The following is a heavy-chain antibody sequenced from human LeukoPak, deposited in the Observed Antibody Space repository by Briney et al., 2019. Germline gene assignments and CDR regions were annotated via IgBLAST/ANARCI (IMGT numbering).Heavy chain of an antibody. Sequence: GGSLRLSCSGSGFTFNVDGMNWVRQAPGKGLEWVSSISPDSTFIPQADSVKGRFTISRDNSKNSLYLQMESLRVEDTAVYYCAKTGYSYGSTHYYFDYWGQGTLVTVSS. CDR1: GFTFNVDG. D-gene: IGHD5-18*01. J-gene: IGHJ4*02. V-gene: IGHV3-21*01. CDR3: AKTGYSYGSTHYYFDY. CDR2: ISPDSTFI.